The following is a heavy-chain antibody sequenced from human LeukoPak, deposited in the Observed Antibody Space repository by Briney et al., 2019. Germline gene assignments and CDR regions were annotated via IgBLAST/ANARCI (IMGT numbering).Heavy chain of an antibody. D-gene: IGHD3-16*01. J-gene: IGHJ3*02. Sequence: ASVKVSCKASGYTFTSYDINWVRQATGQGLEWMGWMNPNSGNTNYAQKFQERVTITRDMSTSTAYMELSSLRSEDTAVYSCAAAGGADDAFDIWGQGTMVTVSS. CDR1: GYTFTSYD. V-gene: IGHV1-8*01. CDR2: MNPNSGNT. CDR3: AAAGGADDAFDI.